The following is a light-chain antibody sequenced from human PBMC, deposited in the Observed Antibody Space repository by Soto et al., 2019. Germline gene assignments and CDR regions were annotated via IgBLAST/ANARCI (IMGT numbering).Light chain of an antibody. Sequence: QSVMTQPPSVSAAPGQKVTISCSGSSSNIGGNSVSWYQQLPGTAPELLIYDDNKRPSGIPDRFSGSKSGTSATLGITGFQTGDEAHYYCGSWDSSLSAYVFGTGTKLTVL. V-gene: IGLV1-51*01. CDR3: GSWDSSLSAYV. J-gene: IGLJ1*01. CDR2: DDN. CDR1: SSNIGGNS.